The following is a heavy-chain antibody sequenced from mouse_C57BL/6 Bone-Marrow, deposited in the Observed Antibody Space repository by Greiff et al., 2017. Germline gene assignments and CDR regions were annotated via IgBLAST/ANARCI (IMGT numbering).Heavy chain of an antibody. J-gene: IGHJ4*01. V-gene: IGHV1-18*01. CDR2: INPNNGGT. Sequence: VQLKESGPELVKPGASVKIPCKASGYTFTDYNMDWVKQSHGKSLEWIGDINPNNGGTIYNQKFKGKATLTVDKSSSTAYMELRSLTSEDTAVYYCARTPWGRPIYDAMDYWGQGTSVTVSS. CDR3: ARTPWGRPIYDAMDY. D-gene: IGHD4-1*01. CDR1: GYTFTDYN.